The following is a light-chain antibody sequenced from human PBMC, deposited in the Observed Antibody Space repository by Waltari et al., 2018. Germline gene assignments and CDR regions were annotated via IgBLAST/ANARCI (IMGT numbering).Light chain of an antibody. CDR3: GTWDYSLSAWV. V-gene: IGLV1-51*02. Sequence: QSVLTQPPSVSASPGQKVTTSCPGSSSNIRRHYVSGYQQPPGPAPKLLMYENNKRPSGIPDRFSGSKSGTSATLGITGLHTGDEADYYCGTWDYSLSAWVFGGGTKLTVL. J-gene: IGLJ3*02. CDR1: SSNIRRHY. CDR2: ENN.